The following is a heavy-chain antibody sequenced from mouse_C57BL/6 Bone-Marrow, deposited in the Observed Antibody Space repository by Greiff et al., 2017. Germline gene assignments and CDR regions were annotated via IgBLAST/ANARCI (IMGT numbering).Heavy chain of an antibody. J-gene: IGHJ1*03. CDR1: GYTFTSYW. D-gene: IGHD1-1*01. Sequence: QVQLQQPGAELVMPGASVKLSCKASGYTFTSYWMPWVKQRPGQGLEWIGEIDPSDSSTNYHQKFKGKSTLTVDKSSSTAYMQLSSLTSEDSAVYYCARSGYYGSSYGYWYFDVWGTGTTVTVSA. CDR2: IDPSDSST. CDR3: ARSGYYGSSYGYWYFDV. V-gene: IGHV1-69*01.